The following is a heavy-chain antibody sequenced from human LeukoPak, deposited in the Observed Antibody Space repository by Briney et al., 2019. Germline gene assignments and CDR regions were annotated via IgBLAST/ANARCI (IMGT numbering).Heavy chain of an antibody. Sequence: SETLSLTCTVSGVSISSSNSYWGWIRQPPGKGLEWIGEINHSGSTNYNPSLKSRVTISVDTSKNQFSLKLSSVTAADTAVYYCARHRRFGELLRWFDPWGQGTLVTVSS. J-gene: IGHJ5*02. CDR3: ARHRRFGELLRWFDP. CDR1: GVSISSSNSY. V-gene: IGHV4-39*01. D-gene: IGHD3-10*01. CDR2: INHSGST.